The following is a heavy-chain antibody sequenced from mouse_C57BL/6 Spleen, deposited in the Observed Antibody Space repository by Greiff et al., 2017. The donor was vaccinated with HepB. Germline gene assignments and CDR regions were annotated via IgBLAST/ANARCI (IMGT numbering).Heavy chain of an antibody. CDR1: GYTFTSYW. Sequence: QVQLQQPGAELVRPGTSVKLSCKASGYTFTSYWMHWVKQRPGQGLEWIGVIDPSDSYTNYNQKFKGKATLTVDTSSSTAYMQLSSLTSDDSAVYYCARSLYGSRGDYWGQGTTLTVSS. D-gene: IGHD1-1*01. J-gene: IGHJ2*01. CDR2: IDPSDSYT. CDR3: ARSLYGSRGDY. V-gene: IGHV1-59*01.